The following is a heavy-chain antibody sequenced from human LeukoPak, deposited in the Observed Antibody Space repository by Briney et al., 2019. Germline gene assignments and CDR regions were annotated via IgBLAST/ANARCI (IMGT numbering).Heavy chain of an antibody. D-gene: IGHD2-2*02. Sequence: GGSLRLSCAASGFSFSSYAMSWVRQAPGQGLEWVSAISGSGCSTYYADSVKGRFTISRDNSKNTLYLQMNSLRAEDTAVYYCAKVIVVVPAAIQGQNWFDPWGQGTLVTVSS. CDR3: AKVIVVVPAAIQGQNWFDP. J-gene: IGHJ5*02. CDR1: GFSFSSYA. CDR2: ISGSGCST. V-gene: IGHV3-23*01.